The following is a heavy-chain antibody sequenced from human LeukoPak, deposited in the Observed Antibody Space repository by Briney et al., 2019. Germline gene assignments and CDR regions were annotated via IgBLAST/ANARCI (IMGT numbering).Heavy chain of an antibody. J-gene: IGHJ3*02. CDR1: EFTFSTFW. V-gene: IGHV3-7*01. D-gene: IGHD2-21*01. CDR2: IKADGSVK. CDR3: VRDSYYQRNSGGLYAHYDALDI. Sequence: PGGSLRLSCAASEFTFSTFWMSWVRQSPGKGLEWVANIKADGSVKHYVDSVEGRFSISRDNARSSLYLQMNSLRAEDTAVYYCVRDSYYQRNSGGLYAHYDALDIWGHGTMVTVSS.